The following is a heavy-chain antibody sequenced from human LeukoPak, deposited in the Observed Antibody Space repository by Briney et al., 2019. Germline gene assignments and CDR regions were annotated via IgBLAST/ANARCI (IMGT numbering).Heavy chain of an antibody. CDR1: GFTFSSYA. J-gene: IGHJ5*02. CDR2: ISGSGGST. Sequence: GGSLRLSCAASGFTFSSYARSWVRQAPGKGLEWVSAISGSGGSTYYADSVKGRFTISRDNSKNTLYLQMNSLRAEDTAVYYCAKDPGRRNLFDPWGQGTLVTVSS. CDR3: AKDPGRRNLFDP. V-gene: IGHV3-23*01.